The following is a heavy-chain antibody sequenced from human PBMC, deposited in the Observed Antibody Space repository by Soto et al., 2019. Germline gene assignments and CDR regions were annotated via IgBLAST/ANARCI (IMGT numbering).Heavy chain of an antibody. CDR1: GGTFRNYG. V-gene: IGHV1-69*13. J-gene: IGHJ6*02. CDR3: GRYCSGGSCHTFDYYGMDV. Sequence: GASVKVSCKASGGTFRNYGIGWVRQAPGQGLEWMGGIIPVFGTTNYAQKFQGRVTITADESTSTAYIEVSSLSSEDTAMFYCGRYCSGGSCHTFDYYGMDVWGQGTTVTASS. D-gene: IGHD2-15*01. CDR2: IIPVFGTT.